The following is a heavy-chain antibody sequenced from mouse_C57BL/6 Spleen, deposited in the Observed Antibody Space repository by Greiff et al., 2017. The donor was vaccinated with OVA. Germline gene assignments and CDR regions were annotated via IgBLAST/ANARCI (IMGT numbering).Heavy chain of an antibody. V-gene: IGHV5-16*01. CDR2: INYDGSST. CDR1: GFTFSDYY. J-gene: IGHJ2*01. Sequence: EVKLVESEGGLVQPGSSMKLSCTASGFTFSDYYMAWVRQVPEKGLDWVANINYDGSSTYYLDSLKSRFIISRDNAKNILYLQMSSLKSEDTATYYCARASYYSNYDYFDYWGQGTTLTVSS. CDR3: ARASYYSNYDYFDY. D-gene: IGHD2-5*01.